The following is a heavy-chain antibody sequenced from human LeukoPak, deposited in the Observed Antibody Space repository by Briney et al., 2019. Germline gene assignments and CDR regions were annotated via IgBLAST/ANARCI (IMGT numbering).Heavy chain of an antibody. CDR2: IYSGGST. Sequence: PGGSLRLSCAASGFTVSSNYMSWVRQAPGQGLEWVSVIYSGGSTYYADSVKGRFTISRDNSKNTLYLQMNSLRAEYTAVYYCARAPLYLYYDSSGYYDYWGQGTLVTVSS. CDR3: ARAPLYLYYDSSGYYDY. D-gene: IGHD3-22*01. V-gene: IGHV3-66*01. CDR1: GFTVSSNY. J-gene: IGHJ4*02.